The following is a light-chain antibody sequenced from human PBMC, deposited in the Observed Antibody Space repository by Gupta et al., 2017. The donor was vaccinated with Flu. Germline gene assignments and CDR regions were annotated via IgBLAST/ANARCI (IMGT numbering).Light chain of an antibody. Sequence: AIRMTQSPSSFSGSTGDRVTITCRASQGISTFLAWYQQKPGKAPQLLIYGASTLQSGDPSRFSGSGSGTDFTLTISGLQSEDSATYYCQQYYAYPLTFGGGTKVEIK. V-gene: IGKV1-8*01. J-gene: IGKJ4*01. CDR3: QQYYAYPLT. CDR2: GAS. CDR1: QGISTF.